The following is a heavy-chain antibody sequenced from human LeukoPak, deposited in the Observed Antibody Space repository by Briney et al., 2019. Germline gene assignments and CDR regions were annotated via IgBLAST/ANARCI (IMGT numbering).Heavy chain of an antibody. CDR1: GFTFSTYW. J-gene: IGHJ4*02. Sequence: GGSLRLSCAAAGFTFSTYWMTSVRQAPRKGLEWVANIKQDGSETYYVDSVKGRFTISRDNARNSLFLQMNSLRVEDTDVYYCARGDGYHRLWGQGTLVTVSS. CDR3: ARGDGYHRL. V-gene: IGHV3-7*01. D-gene: IGHD5-24*01. CDR2: IKQDGSET.